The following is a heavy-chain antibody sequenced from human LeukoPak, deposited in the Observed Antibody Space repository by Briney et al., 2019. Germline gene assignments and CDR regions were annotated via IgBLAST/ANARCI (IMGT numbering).Heavy chain of an antibody. CDR1: GFTFSSYS. CDR3: ARRDDLSSSYDY. Sequence: GGSLRLSCAASGFTFSSYSMNWVRQAPGKGLEWVSSISSSSSYIYYADSVKGRFTISRDNAKNSLYLQMNSLRAEDTAVYYCARRDDLSSSYDYWGQGTLVTVSS. CDR2: ISSSSSYI. V-gene: IGHV3-21*01. D-gene: IGHD6-13*01. J-gene: IGHJ4*02.